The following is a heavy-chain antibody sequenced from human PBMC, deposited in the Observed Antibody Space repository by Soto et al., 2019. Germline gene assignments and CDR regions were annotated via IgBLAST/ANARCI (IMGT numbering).Heavy chain of an antibody. CDR3: ARYGGNKVLYYYYYGMDV. Sequence: GGSLRLSCXASGFTLSSYAMHWVRQAPGKGLEWVAVISYDGSNKYYADSVKGRFTISRDNSKNTLYLQMNSLRAEDTAVYYCARYGGNKVLYYYYYGMDVWGQGTTVTVSS. V-gene: IGHV3-30-3*01. D-gene: IGHD2-15*01. J-gene: IGHJ6*02. CDR1: GFTLSSYA. CDR2: ISYDGSNK.